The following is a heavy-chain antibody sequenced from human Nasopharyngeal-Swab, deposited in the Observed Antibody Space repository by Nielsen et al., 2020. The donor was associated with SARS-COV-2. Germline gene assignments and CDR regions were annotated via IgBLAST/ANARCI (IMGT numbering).Heavy chain of an antibody. CDR2: ITPFNGNT. V-gene: IGHV1-45*02. Sequence: WVRQAPGQALEWMGWITPFNGNTNYAQKFQDRVTITRDRSMSTAYMELSSLRSDDTAVYYCARDPDFWGNWFDPWGQGTLVTVSS. J-gene: IGHJ5*02. CDR3: ARDPDFWGNWFDP. D-gene: IGHD3/OR15-3a*01.